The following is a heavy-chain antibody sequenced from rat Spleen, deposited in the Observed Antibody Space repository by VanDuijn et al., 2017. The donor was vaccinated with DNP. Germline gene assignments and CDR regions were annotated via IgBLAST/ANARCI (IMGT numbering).Heavy chain of an antibody. CDR3: TRDDIGTTRFDY. CDR2: ISSGGST. CDR1: GFSLTSYG. J-gene: IGHJ2*01. V-gene: IGHV2S12*01. D-gene: IGHD1-5*01. Sequence: QVQLKESGPGLVQPSQTLSLTCTVSGFSLTSYGVSWVRQPPGKGLEWIAAISSGGSTYYNSALKSRLSISRDTSKIQVFLKMNMLQNEDTAIYFCTRDDIGTTRFDYWGQGVMVTVSS.